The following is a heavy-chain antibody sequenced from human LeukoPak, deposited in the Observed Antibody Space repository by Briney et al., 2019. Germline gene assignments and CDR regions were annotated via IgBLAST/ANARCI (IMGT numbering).Heavy chain of an antibody. Sequence: ASVTVSCKASGYTFTGYYMHWVQQAPGQGLQWMGWINPNSGGTNYAHNFQGRITMTRDTSISTAYMELSSLKSDDTAVYYCARGSTLAAPGAVPNDYWGQGTLVTVSS. CDR3: ARGSTLAAPGAVPNDY. D-gene: IGHD6-13*01. J-gene: IGHJ4*02. V-gene: IGHV1-2*02. CDR1: GYTFTGYY. CDR2: INPNSGGT.